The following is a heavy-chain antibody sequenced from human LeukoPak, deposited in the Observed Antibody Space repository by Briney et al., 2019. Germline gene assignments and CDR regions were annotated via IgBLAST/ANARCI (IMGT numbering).Heavy chain of an antibody. CDR3: AKASTMIVVVNHDY. J-gene: IGHJ4*02. D-gene: IGHD3-22*01. CDR1: GFTFSSYS. V-gene: IGHV3-23*01. Sequence: GGSLRLSCAASGFTFSSYSMNWVRQAPGKGLEWVSAISGSGGSTYYADSVKGRFTISRDNSKNTLYLQMNSPRAEDTAVYYCAKASTMIVVVNHDYWGQGTLVTVSS. CDR2: ISGSGGST.